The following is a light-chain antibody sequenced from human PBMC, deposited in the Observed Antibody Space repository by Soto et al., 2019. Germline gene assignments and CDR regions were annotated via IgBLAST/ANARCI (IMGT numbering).Light chain of an antibody. CDR3: SSDTTIKTVV. J-gene: IGLJ2*01. Sequence: QSALTQPASVSGSPGQSITISCTGTSSNVGSYKLVSWYQQHPGKAPKLMIFEVNKRPSGVSNRFSGYKSGNTASLTISGHKVEDEADYYCSSDTTIKTVVFGGGTKVTVL. CDR2: EVN. V-gene: IGLV2-14*02. CDR1: SSNVGSYKL.